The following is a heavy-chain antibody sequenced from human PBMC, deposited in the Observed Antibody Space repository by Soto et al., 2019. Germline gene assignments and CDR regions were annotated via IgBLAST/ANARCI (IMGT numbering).Heavy chain of an antibody. CDR1: GGSSSSSSYY. J-gene: IGHJ4*02. CDR3: ARLLRGSAVYYFDY. D-gene: IGHD1-26*01. Sequence: PSETLSLTCTVSGGSSSSSSYYWSWIRQPPGKGLEWIGSIYYSGSTYYNPSLKSRVTISVDTSKNQFSLKLSSVTAADTAVYYCARLLRGSAVYYFDYWGQGPLVTVSS. CDR2: IYYSGST. V-gene: IGHV4-39*01.